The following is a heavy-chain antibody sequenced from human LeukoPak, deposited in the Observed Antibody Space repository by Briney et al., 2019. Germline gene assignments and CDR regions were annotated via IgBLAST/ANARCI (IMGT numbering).Heavy chain of an antibody. CDR2: IYYSGST. J-gene: IGHJ6*02. D-gene: IGHD5-12*01. V-gene: IGHV4-59*01. CDR3: ARDRSSGYDLYYYYGMDA. Sequence: SETLSLTCTVSGGSISSYYWSWIRQPPGKGLEWIGYIYYSGSTNYNPSLKSRVTISVDTSKNQFSLKLSSVTAADTAVYYCARDRSSGYDLYYYYGMDAWGQGTTVTVSS. CDR1: GGSISSYY.